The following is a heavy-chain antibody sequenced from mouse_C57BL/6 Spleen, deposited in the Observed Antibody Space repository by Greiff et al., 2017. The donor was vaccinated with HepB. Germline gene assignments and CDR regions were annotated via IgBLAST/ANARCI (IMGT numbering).Heavy chain of an antibody. J-gene: IGHJ4*01. D-gene: IGHD2-4*01. CDR2: IDPANGNT. Sequence: VQLQQSVAELVRPGASVKLSCTASGFNIKNTYMHWVKQRPEQGLEWIGRIDPANGNTKYAPKFQGKATITADTSSNTAYLQLSSLTSEDTAIYYCARSDYDYDEGAYYYAMDYWGQGTSVTVSS. V-gene: IGHV14-3*01. CDR1: GFNIKNTY. CDR3: ARSDYDYDEGAYYYAMDY.